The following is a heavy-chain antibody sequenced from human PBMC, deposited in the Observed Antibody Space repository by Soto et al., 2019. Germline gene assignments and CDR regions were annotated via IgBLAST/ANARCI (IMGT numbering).Heavy chain of an antibody. CDR1: GFTFSSYG. D-gene: IGHD3-3*01. J-gene: IGHJ4*02. CDR3: ARKGSVGYDFWSGPDY. V-gene: IGHV3-33*01. CDR2: IWYDGSNK. Sequence: GGSLRLSCAASGFTFSSYGMHWVRQAPGKGLEWVAVIWYDGSNKYYADSVKGRFTISRDNSKNTLYLQMNSLRAEDTAVYYCARKGSVGYDFWSGPDYWGQGTLGTVSS.